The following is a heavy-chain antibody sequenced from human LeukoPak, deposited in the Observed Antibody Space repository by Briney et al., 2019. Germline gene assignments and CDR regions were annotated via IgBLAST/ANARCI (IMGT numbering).Heavy chain of an antibody. D-gene: IGHD2-2*01. CDR2: SKSKTDGGTT. J-gene: IGHJ5*02. CDR1: GFTLSSAW. Sequence: PGGSLRLSCAGSGFTLSSAWMTWVRQAPGKGLEWVGLSKSKTDGGTTDYAAPVKGRFTISRDDSKNTLYLQMNGLKTEDTAVYYCAEYCISADCYANWFGPWGQGTLVTVSS. CDR3: AEYCISADCYANWFGP. V-gene: IGHV3-15*01.